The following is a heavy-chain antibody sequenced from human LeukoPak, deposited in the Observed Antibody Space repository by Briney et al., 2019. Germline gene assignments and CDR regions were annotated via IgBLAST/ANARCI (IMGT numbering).Heavy chain of an antibody. J-gene: IGHJ4*02. V-gene: IGHV5-51*01. CDR3: ARLSIAAAGTAPNFDY. Sequence: GESLKISCKGPGYSFTSYWIGCVRQMPGKGLEWMGIIYPGDSDTRYSPSFQGQVTISADKSISTAYLQWSSLKASDTAMYYCARLSIAAAGTAPNFDYWGQGTLVTVSS. D-gene: IGHD6-13*01. CDR1: GYSFTSYW. CDR2: IYPGDSDT.